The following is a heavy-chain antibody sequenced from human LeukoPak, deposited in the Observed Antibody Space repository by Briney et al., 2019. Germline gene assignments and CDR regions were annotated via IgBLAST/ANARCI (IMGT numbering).Heavy chain of an antibody. Sequence: GGSLRLSCVASGFTFKTYWIHWVRQGPGNGLLWVSLTSADGTTTTYADSVNGRFTDSRDNAKNTLYLQMNSLRADDAAVYYCARGLTGAYRIMDVWGQGTTVTVS. V-gene: IGHV3-74*01. J-gene: IGHJ6*02. D-gene: IGHD3-16*01. CDR1: GFTFKTYW. CDR2: TSADGTTT. CDR3: ARGLTGAYRIMDV.